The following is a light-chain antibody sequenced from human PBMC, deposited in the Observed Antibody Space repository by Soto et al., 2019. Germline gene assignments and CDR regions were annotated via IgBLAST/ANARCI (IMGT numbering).Light chain of an antibody. Sequence: DIQMTQSPCTLSASVGDRATITCRASQNVTTWLAWYQHKPGKAPKLLIYDASSLESGVPARFSGSGSGTEFTLAISSLQPDDFATYYCQQYNSYPWTFGQGAKVDIK. CDR1: QNVTTW. CDR2: DAS. V-gene: IGKV1-5*01. CDR3: QQYNSYPWT. J-gene: IGKJ1*01.